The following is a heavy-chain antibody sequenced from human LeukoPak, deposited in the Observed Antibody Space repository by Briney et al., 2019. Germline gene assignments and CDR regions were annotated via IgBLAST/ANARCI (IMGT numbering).Heavy chain of an antibody. CDR1: GGSISSYY. CDR2: IYTSGST. J-gene: IGHJ4*02. Sequence: SETLSLTCTVSGGSISSYYWSWIRQPPGKGLEWIGYIYTSGSTNYNPSLKGRVTVSVDTSKNQFSLKLSSVTAADTAVYYCARQAGLSAYFDYWGQGTLATVSS. CDR3: ARQAGLSAYFDY. D-gene: IGHD3/OR15-3a*01. V-gene: IGHV4-4*09.